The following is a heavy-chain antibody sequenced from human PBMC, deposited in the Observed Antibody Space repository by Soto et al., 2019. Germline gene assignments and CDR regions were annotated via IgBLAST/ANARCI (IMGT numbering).Heavy chain of an antibody. CDR1: GFTFSSYA. Sequence: GGSLRLSCAASGFTFSSYAMTWVRQAPGKGLEWVSGISGGGGVSTYYADSVKSRFTISRDNSMNTLYLQMNRLRAEDTAVYYCAKDAISMVRGVNNWFDPWGQGTLVTVSS. D-gene: IGHD3-10*01. J-gene: IGHJ5*02. CDR3: AKDAISMVRGVNNWFDP. CDR2: ISGGGGVST. V-gene: IGHV3-23*01.